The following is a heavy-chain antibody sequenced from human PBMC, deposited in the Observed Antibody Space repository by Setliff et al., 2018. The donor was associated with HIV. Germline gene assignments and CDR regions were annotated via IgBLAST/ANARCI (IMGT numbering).Heavy chain of an antibody. V-gene: IGHV3-23*01. CDR2: TFDDGTT. Sequence: PGGSLRLSCAGSGFTFGSYAMSWVRQAPGKGLEWVSATFDDGTTYYADSVKGRFIVSRDDSKNTLFLEMTSLRVEDTAMYYCAQGHYGAWGPGTLVTVSS. CDR1: GFTFGSYA. CDR3: AQGHYGA. J-gene: IGHJ4*02. D-gene: IGHD4-17*01.